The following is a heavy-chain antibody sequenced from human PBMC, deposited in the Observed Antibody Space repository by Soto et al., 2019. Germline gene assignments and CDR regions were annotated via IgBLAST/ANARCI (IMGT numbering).Heavy chain of an antibody. CDR2: VRNKVKSYTT. CDR1: GFAFSDHY. D-gene: IGHD2-21*01. J-gene: IGHJ3*02. V-gene: IGHV3-72*01. CDR3: ARSGAEGVDCAGVCYYSPFTI. Sequence: PGGSLRLSCAASGFAFSDHYMDWVRQAPGKGLEWVGRVRNKVKSYTTEYAASVRGRFTVSRDDSKNSLYLQMNSLKIEDTAVYFCARSGAEGVDCAGVCYYSPFTIWGQGTMVTVSS.